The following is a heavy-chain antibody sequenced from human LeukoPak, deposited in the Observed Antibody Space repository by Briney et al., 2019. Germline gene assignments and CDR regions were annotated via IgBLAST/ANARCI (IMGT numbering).Heavy chain of an antibody. J-gene: IGHJ3*02. CDR1: GYTFTSYD. D-gene: IGHD6-25*01. CDR2: MNPNSGNT. V-gene: IGHV1-8*03. CDR3: ARGYRVAAGAFDI. Sequence: SVKVSCKASGYTFTSYDINWVRQAAGQGLEWMGWMNPNSGNTGYAQKFQGRVTITRNTSISTAYMELSSLRSEDTAVYYCARGYRVAAGAFDIWGQGTMVTVSS.